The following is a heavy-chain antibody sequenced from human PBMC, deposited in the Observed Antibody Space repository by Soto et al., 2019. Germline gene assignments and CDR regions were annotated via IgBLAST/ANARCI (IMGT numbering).Heavy chain of an antibody. D-gene: IGHD1-1*01. CDR3: ARDGCVTANCDGGGNFFDP. J-gene: IGHJ5*02. CDR1: GYIFTTYH. Sequence: ASVKVSCKASGYIFTTYHMHWLRQAPGQGREGMGIINPRGGYTSYAQKCQGRVTMTRDTSTSTVYMDLSSLRSEDTAVYYCARDGCVTANCDGGGNFFDPWGQGTLVTVSS. CDR2: INPRGGYT. V-gene: IGHV1-46*01.